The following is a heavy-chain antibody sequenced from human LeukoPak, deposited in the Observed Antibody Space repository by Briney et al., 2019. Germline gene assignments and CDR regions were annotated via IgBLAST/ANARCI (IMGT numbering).Heavy chain of an antibody. CDR2: IYYSGST. D-gene: IGHD3-10*01. J-gene: IGHJ4*02. V-gene: IGHV4-39*01. CDR1: GGSISSSSYY. CDR3: ASDIDGFGERGGGRSDY. Sequence: PSETLSLTCTVSGGSISSSSYYWGWIRQPPGKGLEWIGSIYYSGSTYYNPSLKSRVTISVDTSKNQFSLKLSSVTAADTAVYYCASDIDGFGERGGGRSDYWGQGTLVTVSS.